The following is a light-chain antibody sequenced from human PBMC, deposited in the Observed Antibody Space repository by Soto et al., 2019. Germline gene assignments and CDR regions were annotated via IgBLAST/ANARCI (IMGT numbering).Light chain of an antibody. CDR2: DAS. CDR3: QQRSNWPWT. V-gene: IGKV3-11*01. CDR1: QRISGY. Sequence: EVLLTQSPGTLSLSPGERATLACRASQRISGYLGWYQQKPGQAPRLLIYDASNRATGIPVRFSGSGAGTDYTLTITNLEPEDFAIYYCQQRSNWPWTFGQGTKVDIK. J-gene: IGKJ1*01.